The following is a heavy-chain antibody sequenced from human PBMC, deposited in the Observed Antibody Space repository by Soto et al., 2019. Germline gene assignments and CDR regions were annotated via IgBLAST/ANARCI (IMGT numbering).Heavy chain of an antibody. J-gene: IGHJ4*02. CDR2: IWYDGSNK. V-gene: IGHV3-33*01. CDR3: ARDPEQWLVSHYFDY. CDR1: GFTFSSYG. D-gene: IGHD6-19*01. Sequence: GGSLRLSCAASGFTFSSYGMHWVRQAPGKGLEWVAVIWYDGSNKYYADSVKGRFTTSRDNSKNTLYLQMNSLRAEDTAVYYCARDPEQWLVSHYFDYWGQGTLVTVSS.